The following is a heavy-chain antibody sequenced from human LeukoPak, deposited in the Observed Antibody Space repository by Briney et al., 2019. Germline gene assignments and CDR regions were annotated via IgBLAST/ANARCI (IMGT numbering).Heavy chain of an antibody. Sequence: GGSLRLSCAASGFTFSRYWMHWVRQAPGKGLVWVSRINSDGSSTSYADSVKGRFTISRDNAKNTLYLQMNSLRAEDTAVYYSARHSGQYSGYDDAFDIWGQGTMVTVSS. CDR3: ARHSGQYSGYDDAFDI. V-gene: IGHV3-74*01. CDR2: INSDGSST. CDR1: GFTFSRYW. D-gene: IGHD5-12*01. J-gene: IGHJ3*02.